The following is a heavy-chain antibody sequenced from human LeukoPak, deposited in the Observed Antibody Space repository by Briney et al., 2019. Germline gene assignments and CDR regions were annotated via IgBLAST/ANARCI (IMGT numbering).Heavy chain of an antibody. V-gene: IGHV3-23*01. CDR1: GVTFTSNG. CDR2: ISGSGANT. Sequence: GGSLRLSCGASGVTFTSNGTSWGCKPPPKGQGLVWAISGSGANTTYTDPVRGRFITSRDDSRKRLYRQKTRLRADATAIYSCASHAAYTRGWRARTFDYWGQGTLVTVSS. CDR3: ASHAAYTRGWRARTFDY. J-gene: IGHJ4*02. D-gene: IGHD6-19*01.